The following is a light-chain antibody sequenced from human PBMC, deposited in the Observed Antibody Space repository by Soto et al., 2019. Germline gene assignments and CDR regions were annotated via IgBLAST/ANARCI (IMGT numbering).Light chain of an antibody. V-gene: IGKV3-20*01. J-gene: IGKJ1*01. CDR3: QQDGSSRT. CDR2: GVS. CDR1: QSVSSSY. Sequence: EIVLTQSPGTLSLSPGERATLSCRASQSVSSSYLAWYQQKPGQAPRLLIYGVSSRATGIPDRLSGSGSGTDFTHTITRLEPEDFAVYYCQQDGSSRTFGQGTKVEIK.